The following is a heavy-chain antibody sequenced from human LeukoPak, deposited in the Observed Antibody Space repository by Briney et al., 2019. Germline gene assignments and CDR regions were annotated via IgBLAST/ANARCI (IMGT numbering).Heavy chain of an antibody. CDR1: GYTFTGYY. J-gene: IGHJ3*02. CDR3: ARANSSWFSAFDI. CDR2: INPNSGGT. Sequence: ASVKVSCKASGYTFTGYYMHWVRQAPGQGLEWMGWINPNSGGTNYAQKFQGWVTMTRDTSISTAYMELSRLRSDDTAVYYCARANSSWFSAFDIWGQGTMVTVSS. V-gene: IGHV1-2*04. D-gene: IGHD6-13*01.